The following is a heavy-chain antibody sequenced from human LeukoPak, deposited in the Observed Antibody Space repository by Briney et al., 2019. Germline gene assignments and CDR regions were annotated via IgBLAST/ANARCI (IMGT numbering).Heavy chain of an antibody. V-gene: IGHV1-69*05. Sequence: GASVKVSCKASGCTFSSYAISWVRQAPGQGLEWMGGIIPIFGTANYAQKLQGRVTMTTDTSTSTAYMELRSLRSDDTAVYYCARDRCTNGVCYNDYWGQGTLVTVSS. CDR3: ARDRCTNGVCYNDY. D-gene: IGHD2-8*01. CDR1: GCTFSSYA. CDR2: IIPIFGTA. J-gene: IGHJ4*02.